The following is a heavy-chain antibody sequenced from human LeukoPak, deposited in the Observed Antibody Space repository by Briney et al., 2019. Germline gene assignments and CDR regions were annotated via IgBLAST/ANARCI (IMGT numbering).Heavy chain of an antibody. V-gene: IGHV4-59*01. Sequence: SETLSLTCTVSGGSISSYYWSWIRQPPGKGLEWIGYIYYSGSTNYNPSLKSRVTISVDTSKNHFSLTLSPVTAADTAVYYCARVGGGSYYRHFDYWGQGILVTVSS. CDR3: ARVGGGSYYRHFDY. J-gene: IGHJ4*02. CDR2: IYYSGST. D-gene: IGHD1-26*01. CDR1: GGSISSYY.